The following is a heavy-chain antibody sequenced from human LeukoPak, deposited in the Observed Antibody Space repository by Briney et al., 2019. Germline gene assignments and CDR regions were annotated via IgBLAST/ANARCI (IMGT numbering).Heavy chain of an antibody. D-gene: IGHD6-13*01. CDR2: IRYDGSNK. Sequence: GGSLRLSCAASGFTFSSYGMHWVRQAPGKGLEWVAFIRYDGSNKYYADSVKDRFTISRDNAKNTLYLQMNSLRAEDTAVYYCARPPQGSSSTWYDYWGQGTLVTVSS. CDR3: ARPPQGSSSTWYDY. V-gene: IGHV3-30*02. J-gene: IGHJ4*02. CDR1: GFTFSSYG.